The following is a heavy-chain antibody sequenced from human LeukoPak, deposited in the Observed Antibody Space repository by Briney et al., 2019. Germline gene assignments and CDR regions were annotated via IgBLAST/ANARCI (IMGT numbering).Heavy chain of an antibody. CDR2: INPNSGGT. J-gene: IGHJ3*02. D-gene: IGHD6-19*01. V-gene: IGHV1-2*02. CDR3: ASQGIAVSEDAFDI. Sequence: ASVKVSCKASGYTFTGYYMHWVRQAPGQGLEWMGWINPNSGGTNYAQKFQGRVTMTRDTSIGTAYMELSRLRSDDTAVYYCASQGIAVSEDAFDIWGQGTMVTVSS. CDR1: GYTFTGYY.